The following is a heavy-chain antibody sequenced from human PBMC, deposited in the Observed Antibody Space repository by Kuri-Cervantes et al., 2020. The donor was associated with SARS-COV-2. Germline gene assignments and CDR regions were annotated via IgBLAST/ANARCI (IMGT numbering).Heavy chain of an antibody. CDR2: ISYDGSSK. J-gene: IGHJ4*02. CDR1: GFTFSSYA. Sequence: GESLKISCAASGFTFSSYAMHWVRQAPGKGLEWVAVISYDGSSKYYADSVKGRFIISRDNSKNTLYLQMNSLRAEDTAVYYCAREAYYDFWSGYHTRTDYFDYWGQGTLVTVSS. D-gene: IGHD3-3*01. CDR3: AREAYYDFWSGYHTRTDYFDY. V-gene: IGHV3-30-3*01.